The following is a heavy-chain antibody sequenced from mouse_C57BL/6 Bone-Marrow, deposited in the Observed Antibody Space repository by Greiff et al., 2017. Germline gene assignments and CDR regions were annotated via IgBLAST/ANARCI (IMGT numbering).Heavy chain of an antibody. D-gene: IGHD1-1*01. CDR3: ARLILFITTVVVDY. J-gene: IGHJ2*01. V-gene: IGHV1-64*01. Sequence: QVQLQQPGAELVKPGASVKLSCKASGYTFTSYWMHWVKQRPGQGLEWIGMIHPNSGSTNYNEKFKSKATLTVDKSSSTAYMQLSSLTSEDSAVYYCARLILFITTVVVDYWGQGTTLTVSS. CDR2: IHPNSGST. CDR1: GYTFTSYW.